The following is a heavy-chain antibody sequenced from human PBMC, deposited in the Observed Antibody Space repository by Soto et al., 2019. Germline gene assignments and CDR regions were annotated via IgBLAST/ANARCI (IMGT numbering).Heavy chain of an antibody. V-gene: IGHV3-23*01. J-gene: IGHJ4*02. CDR3: AKADGYVVVRGVHIDY. Sequence: HPGGSLRLSCAASGFTFSSYAMSWVRQAPGKGLEWVSAISGSGGSTYYADSVKGRFTISRDNSKNTLYLQMNSLRAEDTAVYYCAKADGYVVVRGVHIDYWGQGTLVTVSS. CDR2: ISGSGGST. CDR1: GFTFSSYA. D-gene: IGHD3-10*01.